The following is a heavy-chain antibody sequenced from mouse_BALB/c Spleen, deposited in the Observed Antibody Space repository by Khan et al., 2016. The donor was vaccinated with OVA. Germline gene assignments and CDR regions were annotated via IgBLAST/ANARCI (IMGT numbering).Heavy chain of an antibody. D-gene: IGHD3-1*01. CDR2: ILPGSGST. Sequence: VQLVEAGAELMKPGTSVKISCKATGYTFNNYWIEWVKQRPGHGLEWIGEILPGSGSTNYNEKFKGKVTVTADTSSNTAYMQLSSLTSEDSAVYYCRRGGGRATFVDWGQGTLVAVSA. CDR3: RRGGGRATFVD. CDR1: GYTFNNYW. V-gene: IGHV1-9*01. J-gene: IGHJ3*01.